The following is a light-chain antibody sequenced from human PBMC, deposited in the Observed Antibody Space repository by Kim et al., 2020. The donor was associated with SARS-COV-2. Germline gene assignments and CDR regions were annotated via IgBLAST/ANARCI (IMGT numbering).Light chain of an antibody. Sequence: DIQVTQSPSSVSASVGDRVTITCRASQGINNWLAWYQQRPGKAPKLLIYAASSLQSGVPSRFSGSGSGTDFILTISSLQPEDFATYYCQQANNFPWTFGQGTKVEIK. CDR1: QGINNW. CDR2: AAS. CDR3: QQANNFPWT. V-gene: IGKV1-12*01. J-gene: IGKJ1*01.